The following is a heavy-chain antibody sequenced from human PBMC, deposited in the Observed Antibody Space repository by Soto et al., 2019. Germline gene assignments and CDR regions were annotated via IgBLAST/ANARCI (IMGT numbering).Heavy chain of an antibody. D-gene: IGHD1-7*01. CDR1: GYTLTELS. Sequence: ASVKVSCKVSGYTLTELSMHWVRQAPGKGLEWMGGFDPEDGETIYAQKFQGRVTMTEDTSTDTAYMELSSLRSEDAAVYYCATGYNRNYSHLEGYYYYYGMAVWGQGTTVTVSS. CDR3: ATGYNRNYSHLEGYYYYYGMAV. V-gene: IGHV1-24*01. J-gene: IGHJ6*02. CDR2: FDPEDGET.